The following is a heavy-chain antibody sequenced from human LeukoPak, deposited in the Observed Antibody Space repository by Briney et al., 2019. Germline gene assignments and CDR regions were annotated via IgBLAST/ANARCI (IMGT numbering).Heavy chain of an antibody. J-gene: IGHJ4*02. Sequence: PGGSLRLSCAASGFTFSSYEMNWVRQAPGKGLEWISYISSSGSTMYYADSVKGRFTISRDNAENSLYLQMNSLRAEDTAIYYCASSSWYALDYWGQGTLVTVSS. D-gene: IGHD6-13*01. CDR2: ISSSGSTM. CDR3: ASSSWYALDY. CDR1: GFTFSSYE. V-gene: IGHV3-48*03.